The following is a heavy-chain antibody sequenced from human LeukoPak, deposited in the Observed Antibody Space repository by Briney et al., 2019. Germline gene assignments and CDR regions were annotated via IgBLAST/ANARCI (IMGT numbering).Heavy chain of an antibody. J-gene: IGHJ4*02. CDR2: IIPILGIA. D-gene: IGHD3-10*01. CDR1: GGTFSSYA. CDR3: ARDAGWFGESNSSYFDY. Sequence: GASVKVSCKASGGTFSSYAISWVRQAPGQGLEWMGRIIPILGIANYAQKFQGRVTITADKSTSTAYMELSSLRSEDTAVYYCARDAGWFGESNSSYFDYWGQGTLVTVSS. V-gene: IGHV1-69*04.